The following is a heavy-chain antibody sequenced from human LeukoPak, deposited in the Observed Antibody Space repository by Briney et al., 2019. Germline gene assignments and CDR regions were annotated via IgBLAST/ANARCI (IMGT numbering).Heavy chain of an antibody. Sequence: SSETLSLTCTVSGGSISSYYWSWIRQSPEKGLEWIGNIHYSGSTDQNPSLKSRVAISVDTSKNQFSLKLSSVTAADTAVYYCARFKRADGWSYFDYWGQGTLVTVSS. D-gene: IGHD6-19*01. CDR1: GGSISSYY. J-gene: IGHJ4*02. V-gene: IGHV4-59*01. CDR3: ARFKRADGWSYFDY. CDR2: IHYSGST.